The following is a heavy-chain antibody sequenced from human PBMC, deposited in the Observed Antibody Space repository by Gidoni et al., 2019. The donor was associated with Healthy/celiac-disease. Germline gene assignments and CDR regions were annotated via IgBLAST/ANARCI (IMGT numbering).Heavy chain of an antibody. CDR3: ASGVITD. V-gene: IGHV3-30-3*01. CDR1: GFTFSSYA. CDR2: ISYDGSNK. Sequence: QVQLVESGGGVVQPGRSLRLSCAASGFTFSSYAMHWVRQAPGKGLEWVAVISYDGSNKYYADSVKGRFTISRDNSKNTLYLQMNSLRAEDTAVYYCASGVITDWGQGTLVTVSS. J-gene: IGHJ4*02. D-gene: IGHD3-22*01.